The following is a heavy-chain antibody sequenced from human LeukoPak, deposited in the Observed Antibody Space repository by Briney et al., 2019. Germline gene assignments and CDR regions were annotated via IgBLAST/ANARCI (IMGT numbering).Heavy chain of an antibody. CDR1: VGSISSGNW. CDR3: ATAPILRGEGGEHYKYGMDV. CDR2: IYHNGTP. V-gene: IGHV4-4*02. D-gene: IGHD2-2*02. J-gene: IGHJ6*02. Sequence: SETLSLTCAVSVGSISSGNWWSWARQSPGKGLEWIGEIYHNGTPNYRPSLKSRVTISADTFKNHFSLKLTSVTAADTAVYYCATAPILRGEGGEHYKYGMDVWGQGTTVIVSS.